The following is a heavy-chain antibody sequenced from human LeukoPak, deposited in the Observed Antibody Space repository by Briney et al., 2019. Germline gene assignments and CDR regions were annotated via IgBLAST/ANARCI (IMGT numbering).Heavy chain of an antibody. J-gene: IGHJ5*02. CDR2: ISGSGGST. V-gene: IGHV3-23*01. D-gene: IGHD6-6*01. Sequence: GASLRLSCAASGFTFSSYAMSWVRQAPGKGLEWVSAISGSGGSTYYADSVKGRFTISRDNSKNTLYLQMNSLRAEDTAVYYCAAPGGSSSSPWFGPWGQGTLVTVSS. CDR1: GFTFSSYA. CDR3: AAPGGSSSSPWFGP.